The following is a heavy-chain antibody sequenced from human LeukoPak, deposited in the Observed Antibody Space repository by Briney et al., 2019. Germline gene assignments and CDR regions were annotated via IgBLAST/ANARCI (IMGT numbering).Heavy chain of an antibody. J-gene: IGHJ5*02. CDR2: ISSSSSYI. V-gene: IGHV3-21*01. D-gene: IGHD6-13*01. CDR3: ARGFLAAAGITWFDP. CDR1: GFTFSSYS. Sequence: GGSLRLSCAAPGFTFSSYSMNWVRQAPGKGLEWVSSISSSSSYIYYADSVKGRFTISRDDAKNSLYLQMNSLRAEDTAVYYCARGFLAAAGITWFDPWGQGTLVTVSS.